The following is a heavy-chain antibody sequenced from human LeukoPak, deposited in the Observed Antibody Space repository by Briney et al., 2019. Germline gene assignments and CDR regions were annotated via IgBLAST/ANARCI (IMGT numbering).Heavy chain of an antibody. V-gene: IGHV3-21*01. D-gene: IGHD2-15*01. CDR2: ISSSSSYI. CDR3: ARDGVAAGGYWYFDL. J-gene: IGHJ2*01. CDR1: GFTFSSYS. Sequence: PGGSLRLSCAASGFTFSSYSMNWVRQAPGKGLEWVSSISSSSSYIYYADSVKGRFTISRDNAKNSLYLQMNSLRAKDTAVYYCARDGVAAGGYWYFDLWGRGTLVTVSS.